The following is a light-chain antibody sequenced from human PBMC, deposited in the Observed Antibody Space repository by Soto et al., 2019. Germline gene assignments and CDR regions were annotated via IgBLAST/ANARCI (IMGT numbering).Light chain of an antibody. J-gene: IGLJ1*01. V-gene: IGLV2-11*01. CDR2: DVN. CDR3: CSNAGSYTYV. Sequence: QSALTQPRSVSGSPGQSVTISCTGTSSDVGGYNFVSWYQHHPGKAPKLMIYDVNKRPSGVPDRFSGSKSGNTASLTISGLQAEDEADYYCCSNAGSYTYVFGTGTKLTVL. CDR1: SSDVGGYNF.